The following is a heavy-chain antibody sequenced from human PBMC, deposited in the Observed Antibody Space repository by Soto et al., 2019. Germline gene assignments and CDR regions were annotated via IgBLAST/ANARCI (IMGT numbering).Heavy chain of an antibody. Sequence: ASVNVSCKSSGYTLSELSIHWVREAPGKGFEWMGGFDPEGSDTIYAQKFQGRVTMTSDTSTETAYMELESLTSEDTAFYYCATMGFCGPGCYSFDYWGQGTLVTVSS. CDR3: ATMGFCGPGCYSFDY. V-gene: IGHV1-24*01. D-gene: IGHD2-21*02. CDR2: FDPEGSDT. J-gene: IGHJ4*02. CDR1: GYTLSELS.